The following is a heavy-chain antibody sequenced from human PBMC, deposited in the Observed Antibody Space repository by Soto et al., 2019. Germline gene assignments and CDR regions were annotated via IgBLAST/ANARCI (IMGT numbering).Heavy chain of an antibody. V-gene: IGHV3-30*18. CDR2: ISYDGSNK. Sequence: VGSLRLSCEASGFNFSSYGLHWVRQAPGKGLEWVAVISYDGSNKYYADSVKGRFTISRDNSKNTLYLQMNSLRAEDTAVYYCAKDKSRGFRYSSGWYPPFDPWGQGTLVTAPQ. CDR1: GFNFSSYG. CDR3: AKDKSRGFRYSSGWYPPFDP. J-gene: IGHJ5*02. D-gene: IGHD6-19*01.